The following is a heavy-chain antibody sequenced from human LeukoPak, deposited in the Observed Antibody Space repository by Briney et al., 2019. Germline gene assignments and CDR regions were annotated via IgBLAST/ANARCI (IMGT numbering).Heavy chain of an antibody. CDR3: ARGEVVGGSSDFDY. D-gene: IGHD6-6*01. V-gene: IGHV3-21*01. CDR2: ISSSSSYI. J-gene: IGHJ4*02. CDR1: GFTFSSYS. Sequence: GGSLRLSCAASGFTFSSYSMNWVRQAPGKGLEWVSSISSSSSYIYYADSVKGRFTISRDNAKNSLYLQMNSLRAEDTAVYYCARGEVVGGSSDFDYWGQGTLVTVSS.